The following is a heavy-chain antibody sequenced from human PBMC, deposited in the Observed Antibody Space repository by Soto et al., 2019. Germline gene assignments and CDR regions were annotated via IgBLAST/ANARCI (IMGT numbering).Heavy chain of an antibody. Sequence: SETLSLTCTVSGGSISSGGYYWSCIRQHPGKGLEWIGYIYYSGSTYYNPSLKSRVTISVDTSKNQFSLKLSSVTAADTAVYYCARAQYCSSTSCYRNNWFDPWGQGTLVTVSS. J-gene: IGHJ5*02. V-gene: IGHV4-31*03. CDR1: GGSISSGGYY. CDR2: IYYSGST. CDR3: ARAQYCSSTSCYRNNWFDP. D-gene: IGHD2-2*01.